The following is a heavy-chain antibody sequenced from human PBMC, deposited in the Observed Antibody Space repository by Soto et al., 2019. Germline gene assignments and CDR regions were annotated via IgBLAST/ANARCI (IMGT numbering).Heavy chain of an antibody. CDR2: IYYTGTT. D-gene: IGHD3-10*01. J-gene: IGHJ4*02. CDR3: AREVSSFGSNHFDS. V-gene: IGHV4-59*01. CDR1: GTSIRGYY. Sequence: SETLSLTCSVSGTSIRGYYWTWIRQPPGRGLEWIGYIYYTGTTKYNPSLKSRVTISVDTSKNQFSLRLNSVTAADTAVYYCAREVSSFGSNHFDSWGQGALVTVSS.